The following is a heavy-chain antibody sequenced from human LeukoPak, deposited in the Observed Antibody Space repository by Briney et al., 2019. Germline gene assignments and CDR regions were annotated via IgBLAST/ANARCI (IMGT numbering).Heavy chain of an antibody. CDR2: IYYSGST. J-gene: IGHJ6*02. V-gene: IGHV4-59*01. Sequence: SETLSLTCTVSGGSISSYYWSWIRQPPGEGLEWSGDIYYSGSTHYTPSLKSRVTISVDTSKNQLSLKLSSVTAADTAVYYCARHTYYYGSGSYSPRYYYYGMDVWGQGTTVTVSS. D-gene: IGHD3-10*01. CDR3: ARHTYYYGSGSYSPRYYYYGMDV. CDR1: GGSISSYY.